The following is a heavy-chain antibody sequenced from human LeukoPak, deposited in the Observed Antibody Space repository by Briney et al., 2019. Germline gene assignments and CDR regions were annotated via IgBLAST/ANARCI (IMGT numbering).Heavy chain of an antibody. CDR3: ARDVWMAVAGHAP. D-gene: IGHD6-19*01. CDR1: GFTFSTYA. CDR2: ISGSGGTT. V-gene: IGHV3-23*01. Sequence: GGSLRLSCAASGFTFSTYAMSWVRQAPGKGLEWVSAISGSGGTTYYADSVKGRFTVSRDNSRSTLFLQTNSLRAEDTAVYYCARDVWMAVAGHAPWGQGTLVAVSS. J-gene: IGHJ5*02.